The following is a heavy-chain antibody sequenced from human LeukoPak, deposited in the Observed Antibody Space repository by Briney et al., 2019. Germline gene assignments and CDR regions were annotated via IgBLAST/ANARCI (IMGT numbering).Heavy chain of an antibody. CDR2: ISYDGSNK. D-gene: IGHD6-13*01. V-gene: IGHV3-30*04. CDR3: ASSVVIAAAGTMGYIGY. CDR1: GFTFSSYA. J-gene: IGHJ4*02. Sequence: GGSLRLSCAASGFTFSSYAMHWVRQAPGKGLEWVAVISYDGSNKYYADSVKGRFTISRDNAKNSLYLQMNSLRAEDTAVYYCASSVVIAAAGTMGYIGYWGQGTLVTVSS.